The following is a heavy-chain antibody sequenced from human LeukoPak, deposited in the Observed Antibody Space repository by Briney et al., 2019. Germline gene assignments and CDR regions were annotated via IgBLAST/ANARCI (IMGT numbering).Heavy chain of an antibody. CDR3: VKGRDYNDASAYYIGDF. V-gene: IGHV3-23*01. CDR1: GFTFSTHA. D-gene: IGHD3-22*01. J-gene: IGHJ4*02. CDR2: ITGSGSGT. Sequence: GGSLRLSCAASGFTFSTHAMIWVRQAPGKGPEWVSCITGSGSGTYYTDSVKGRFTISRENSNDTLYLQMNSLRAADTAVYYCVKGRDYNDASAYYIGDFWGQGTLVTVSS.